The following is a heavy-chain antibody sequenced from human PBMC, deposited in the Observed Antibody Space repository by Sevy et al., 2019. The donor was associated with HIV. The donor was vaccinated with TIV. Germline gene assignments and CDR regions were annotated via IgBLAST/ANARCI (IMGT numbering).Heavy chain of an antibody. CDR1: GFTFSDYY. V-gene: IGHV3-11*01. J-gene: IGHJ4*02. D-gene: IGHD5-12*01. CDR3: AREDMATTREPFDY. CDR2: ISSSGSTI. Sequence: GGSLRLSCAASGFTFSDYYMTWIRQAPGKGLEWVSYISSSGSTIYYADSVKCRFTISRDNAKNSLFLQMNSLRAEDTAVYYCAREDMATTREPFDYWGQGTLVTVSS.